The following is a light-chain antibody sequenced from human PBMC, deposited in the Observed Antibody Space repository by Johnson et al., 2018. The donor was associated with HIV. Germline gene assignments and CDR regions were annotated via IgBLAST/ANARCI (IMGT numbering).Light chain of an antibody. CDR2: KNT. Sequence: QSVLTQPPSVSAAPGQKVTISCSGNTSTIGNNFVYWYQLLPGTAPKLLIYKNTKRPSGIHDRFSGSKSATSATLGITGLQTGDEADYYCGTWDSSVSGFVFGTGTKVTVL. J-gene: IGLJ1*01. V-gene: IGLV1-51*02. CDR1: TSTIGNNF. CDR3: GTWDSSVSGFV.